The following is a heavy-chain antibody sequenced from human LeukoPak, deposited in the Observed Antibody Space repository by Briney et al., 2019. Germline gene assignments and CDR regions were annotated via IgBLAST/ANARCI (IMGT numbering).Heavy chain of an antibody. D-gene: IGHD3-16*01. CDR2: IYSGGST. J-gene: IGHJ3*02. Sequence: TGGSLRLSCAASGFTVSSNYMSWVRQAPGKGLEWVSVIYSGGSTYYADSVKGRFTISRDNSKNTLYLQMNSLRAEDTAVYYCARSRGGDAFDIWGQGTMVTVSS. CDR3: ARSRGGDAFDI. V-gene: IGHV3-66*01. CDR1: GFTVSSNY.